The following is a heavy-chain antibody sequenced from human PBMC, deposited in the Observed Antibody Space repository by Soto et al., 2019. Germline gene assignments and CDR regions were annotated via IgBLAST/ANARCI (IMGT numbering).Heavy chain of an antibody. CDR1: GYTFINYH. CDR3: AKSPRGEMATD. V-gene: IGHV1-18*01. J-gene: IGHJ4*02. Sequence: QVQLVQSGGEVKKPGASVTVSCKASGYTFINYHITWVRQAPGQGLEWMAWIKTYNGMTDYAERFQGRVTMTRDTSTSTAYMELRNLGADDTAVDFCAKSPRGEMATDWGQGTLVTVSS. D-gene: IGHD5-12*01. CDR2: IKTYNGMT.